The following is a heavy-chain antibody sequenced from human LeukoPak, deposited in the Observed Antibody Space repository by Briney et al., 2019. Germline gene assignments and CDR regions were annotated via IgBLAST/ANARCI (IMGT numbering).Heavy chain of an antibody. D-gene: IGHD6-13*01. CDR3: AGGKSSSWSIHYYYYYYMDV. CDR2: IYYSGST. J-gene: IGHJ6*03. V-gene: IGHV4-39*07. Sequence: PSETLSLTCTVSGGSISSSSYYWGWIRQPPGKGLEWIGSIYYSGSTYYNPSLKSRVTISVDTSKNQFSLKLSSVTAADTAVYYCAGGKSSSWSIHYYYYYYMDVWGKGTTVTVSS. CDR1: GGSISSSSYY.